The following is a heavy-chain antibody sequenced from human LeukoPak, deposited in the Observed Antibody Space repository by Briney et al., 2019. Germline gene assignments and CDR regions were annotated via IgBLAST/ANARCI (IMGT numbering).Heavy chain of an antibody. Sequence: GGSLRLSCGASGFTVTTNYMTWVRQAPGKGLEWVSIIYSGGHTDYADSVKGRFTISRDNSKNTLYLQMNSLRAEDTAVYYCARRLEYSGSKGVFDYWGQGTLVTVSS. J-gene: IGHJ4*02. V-gene: IGHV3-66*01. D-gene: IGHD1-26*01. CDR3: ARRLEYSGSKGVFDY. CDR2: IYSGGHT. CDR1: GFTVTTNY.